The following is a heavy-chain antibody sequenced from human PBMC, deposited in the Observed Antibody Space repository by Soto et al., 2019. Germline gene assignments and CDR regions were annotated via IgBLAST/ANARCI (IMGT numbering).Heavy chain of an antibody. J-gene: IGHJ3*02. CDR3: AEGATMIVVVITTADAFDI. V-gene: IGHV3-74*03. D-gene: IGHD3-22*01. CDR2: INRDGSTT. Sequence: GSLRLSCASSGFTFSTCWMNWVRQAPGEGLVWVARINRDGSTTTYADSVKGRFTISRDNAKNTLYLQMNSLRAEDTAVYYCAEGATMIVVVITTADAFDIWGQGTMVTVSS. CDR1: GFTFSTCW.